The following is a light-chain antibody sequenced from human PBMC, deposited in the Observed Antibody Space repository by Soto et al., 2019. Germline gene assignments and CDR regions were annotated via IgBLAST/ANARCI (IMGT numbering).Light chain of an antibody. CDR3: QSYDSSLSGGAV. CDR2: GNN. J-gene: IGLJ1*01. Sequence: QSALTQSPSVSGAPGQRVSISCTGTSSNIGAGFDVHWYQQLPGTAPKLLIYGNNNRPSGVPDRFSGSKSGTSASLAITGLQAEDAADYYCQSYDSSLSGGAVFGTGTKLTVL. CDR1: SSNIGAGFD. V-gene: IGLV1-40*01.